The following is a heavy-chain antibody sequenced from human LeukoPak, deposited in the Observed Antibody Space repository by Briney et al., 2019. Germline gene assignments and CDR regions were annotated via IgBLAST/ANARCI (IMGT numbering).Heavy chain of an antibody. CDR3: ARAGGAEPGGWFGELLLGKQAYYFDY. Sequence: GGSLRLSCAASGFTFSSYEMNWARQAPGKGLEWVSYISSSGSTIYYADSVKGRFTISRDNAKNSLYLQMNRLRAEDTAVYYCARAGGAEPGGWFGELLLGKQAYYFDYWGQGTLVTVSS. V-gene: IGHV3-48*03. CDR2: ISSSGSTI. J-gene: IGHJ4*02. D-gene: IGHD3-10*01. CDR1: GFTFSSYE.